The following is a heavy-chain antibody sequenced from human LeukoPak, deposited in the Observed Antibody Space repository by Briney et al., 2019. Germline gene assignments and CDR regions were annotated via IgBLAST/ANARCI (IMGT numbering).Heavy chain of an antibody. J-gene: IGHJ4*02. D-gene: IGHD3-10*01. CDR2: MNPNSGNT. V-gene: IGHV1-8*01. CDR1: GYTFPSYD. CDR3: AGSMVRGVIRY. Sequence: ASVKVSCKASGYTFPSYDINWVRQATGQGLAWMGWMNPNSGNTGYAQKFQGRVTMTRNTSISTAYMELSSLRSEDTAVYYCAGSMVRGVIRYWGQGTLVTVSS.